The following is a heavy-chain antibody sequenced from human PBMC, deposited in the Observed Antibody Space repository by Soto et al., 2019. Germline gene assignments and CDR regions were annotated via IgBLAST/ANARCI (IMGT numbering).Heavy chain of an antibody. CDR1: GGSVTSDEGY. CDR2: ISNSGST. J-gene: IGHJ4*02. CDR3: ATESGSTYGYFDH. D-gene: IGHD5-18*01. Sequence: SETLSLTCTVSGGSVTSDEGYWTWIRQSAGKGLEWIGYISNSGSTGYSPSLKTRLSMSVDRSKNQFTLRLTSVTAADTAVYFCATESGSTYGYFDHWGQGTQVTVSS. V-gene: IGHV4-30-4*01.